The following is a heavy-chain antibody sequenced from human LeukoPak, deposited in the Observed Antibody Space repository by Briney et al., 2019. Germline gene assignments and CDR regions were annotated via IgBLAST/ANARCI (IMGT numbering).Heavy chain of an antibody. CDR1: GYTLTELS. CDR3: ATDLKGYFDY. V-gene: IGHV1-24*01. J-gene: IGHJ4*02. Sequence: ASVKVSCKVSGYTLTELSMYWVRQAPGKGLQWMGGFDPEDGETIYAQKFQGRVTMTEDTSTDTDYMELSSLRSEDTAVYYCATDLKGYFDYWGQGTLVTVSS. CDR2: FDPEDGET.